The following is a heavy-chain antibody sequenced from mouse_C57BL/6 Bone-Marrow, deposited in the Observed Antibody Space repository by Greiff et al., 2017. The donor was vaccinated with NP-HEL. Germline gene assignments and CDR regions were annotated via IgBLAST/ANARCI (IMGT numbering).Heavy chain of an antibody. V-gene: IGHV5-4*01. J-gene: IGHJ1*03. D-gene: IGHD1-1*01. CDR1: GFTFSSYA. Sequence: EVMLVESGGGLVKPGGSLKLSCAASGFTFSSYAMSWVRQTPEKRLEWVATISDGGSYTYYPDNVKGRFTISRDNAKNNLYLQMSQLKSEDTAMYYCARDPGFITTVVATPYWYFDVWGTGTTVTVSS. CDR2: ISDGGSYT. CDR3: ARDPGFITTVVATPYWYFDV.